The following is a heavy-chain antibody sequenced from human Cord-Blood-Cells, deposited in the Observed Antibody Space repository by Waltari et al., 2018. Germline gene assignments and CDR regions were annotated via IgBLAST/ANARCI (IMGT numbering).Heavy chain of an antibody. Sequence: EVQLVESGGGLVQPGGSLRLSCAASGFTFSSYWMHWVRQDPGKGLVWVSRINSEGSSTSYADSVKGRFTISRDNAKNTLYLQMNSLRAEDTAVYYCARRSGSSSWYYYYYYMDVWGKGTTVTVSS. V-gene: IGHV3-74*01. J-gene: IGHJ6*03. D-gene: IGHD6-13*01. CDR1: GFTFSSYW. CDR2: INSEGSST. CDR3: ARRSGSSSWYYYYYYMDV.